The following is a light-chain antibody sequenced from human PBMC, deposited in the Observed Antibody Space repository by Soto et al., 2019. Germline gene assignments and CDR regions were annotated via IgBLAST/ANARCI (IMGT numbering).Light chain of an antibody. CDR3: QQYYSSPPT. V-gene: IGKV4-1*01. Sequence: DIVMTQSPDSLAVSLGERATINCKSSQSVLYSSNNKNYLAWYQQKPGQPPKLLISWASTRESGVPDRFSVSGSGTDFTLTISSLQAEDVAVYYCQQYYSSPPTFGQGTKVEIK. CDR2: WAS. J-gene: IGKJ1*01. CDR1: QSVLYSSNNKNY.